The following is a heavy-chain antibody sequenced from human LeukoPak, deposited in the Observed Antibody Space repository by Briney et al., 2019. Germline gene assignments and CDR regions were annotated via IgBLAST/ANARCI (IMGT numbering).Heavy chain of an antibody. J-gene: IGHJ4*02. D-gene: IGHD1-26*01. CDR2: IGGSGGST. V-gene: IGHV3-23*01. CDR3: AKGGAQLDF. CDR1: GFTFSTFA. Sequence: GGSLRLSCAGSGFTFSTFAMGWVRQAPGKGLEWVSTIGGSGGSTHYADSVKGRFTISRDNSKNTLYLQMNSLRAEDTAVYYCAKGGAQLDFWGQGTLVTVSS.